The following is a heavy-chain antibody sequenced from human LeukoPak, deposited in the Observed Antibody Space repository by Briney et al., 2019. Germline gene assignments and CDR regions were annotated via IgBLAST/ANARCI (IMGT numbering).Heavy chain of an antibody. V-gene: IGHV1-69*04. CDR2: IIPILGIA. CDR3: AREIVDIVATIDLYFDY. D-gene: IGHD5-12*01. CDR1: GGTSSSYA. Sequence: SVKVSCKASGGTSSSYAISWVRQAPGQGLEWMGRIIPILGIANYAQKFQGRVTITADKSTSTAYMELSSLRSEDTAVYYCAREIVDIVATIDLYFDYWGQGTLVTVSS. J-gene: IGHJ4*02.